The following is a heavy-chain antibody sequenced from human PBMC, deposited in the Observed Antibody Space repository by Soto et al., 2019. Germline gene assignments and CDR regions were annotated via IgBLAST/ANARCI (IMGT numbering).Heavy chain of an antibody. Sequence: GASVEVSCKASGYTFTGYYMHWVRQAPGQGLEWMGWINPNSGGTNYAQKFQGWVTMTRDTSISTAYMELSRLRSDDTAVYYCARDRXSWNDAGGSDYYYGMDVWGQGTTVTVSS. CDR2: INPNSGGT. CDR1: GYTFTGYY. V-gene: IGHV1-2*04. J-gene: IGHJ6*02. D-gene: IGHD1-1*01. CDR3: ARDRXSWNDAGGSDYYYGMDV.